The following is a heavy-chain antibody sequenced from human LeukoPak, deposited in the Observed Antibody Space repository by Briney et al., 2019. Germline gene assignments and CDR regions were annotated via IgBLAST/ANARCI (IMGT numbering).Heavy chain of an antibody. CDR1: GYTFTSYD. J-gene: IGHJ5*02. CDR3: ARGRRRNWFDP. V-gene: IGHV1-8*03. Sequence: ASVKVSCKASGYTFTSYDINWVRQATGQGLEWMGWMNPNCGNTGYAQKFQGRVTITRNTSISTAYMELSSLRSEDTAVYYCARGRRRNWFDPWGQGTLVTVSS. CDR2: MNPNCGNT.